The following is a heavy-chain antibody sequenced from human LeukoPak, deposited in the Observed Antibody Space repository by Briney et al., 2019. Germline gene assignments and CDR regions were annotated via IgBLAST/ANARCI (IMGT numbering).Heavy chain of an antibody. V-gene: IGHV3-7*01. Sequence: GGSLRLSCAASGFTFSSYWMSWVRQAPGKGLEWVANIKQDGSEKYYVDSVKGRFTISRDNAKNSLYLQMNSLRAEDTAVYYCASLVDTAMAHDAFDIWGQGTMVTVSS. J-gene: IGHJ3*02. D-gene: IGHD5-18*01. CDR2: IKQDGSEK. CDR3: ASLVDTAMAHDAFDI. CDR1: GFTFSSYW.